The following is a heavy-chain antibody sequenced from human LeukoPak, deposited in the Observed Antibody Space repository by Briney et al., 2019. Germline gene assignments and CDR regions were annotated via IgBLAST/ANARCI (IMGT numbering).Heavy chain of an antibody. Sequence: GESLKISCKGSGYSFTSYWIGWVRQMPGKGLEWMGIIYPGDSDTRYSPSFQGQVTISADKSISTAYLQWSSLKASDTAMYYCARHDIYSSGWYGGFDYWGQGTLVTVSS. CDR3: ARHDIYSSGWYGGFDY. CDR2: IYPGDSDT. D-gene: IGHD6-19*01. CDR1: GYSFTSYW. J-gene: IGHJ4*02. V-gene: IGHV5-51*01.